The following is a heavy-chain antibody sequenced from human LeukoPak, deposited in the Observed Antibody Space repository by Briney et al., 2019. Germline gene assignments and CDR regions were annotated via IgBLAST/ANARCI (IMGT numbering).Heavy chain of an antibody. Sequence: GGSLRLFCAASGFTFSNAWMSWVRQAPGKGLEWVGRIKSKTDGGTTDYAAPVKGRFTISRDDSKNTLYLQMNSLKIEDTAMYYCTTERRYSSSWSTPFDYWGQGTLVTVSS. J-gene: IGHJ4*02. CDR3: TTERRYSSSWSTPFDY. CDR1: GFTFSNAW. CDR2: IKSKTDGGTT. V-gene: IGHV3-15*01. D-gene: IGHD6-13*01.